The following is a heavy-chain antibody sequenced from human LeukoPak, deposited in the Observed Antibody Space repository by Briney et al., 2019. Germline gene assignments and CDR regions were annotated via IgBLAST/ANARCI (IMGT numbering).Heavy chain of an antibody. CDR1: GDSVSSNSAA. V-gene: IGHV6-1*01. Sequence: SQTLSLTCAISGDSVSSNSAAWNWIRQSPSRGLEWLGRTYYRSKWYNDYAVSVKSRITINPDTSKNQFSLQLNSVTPEDTAVYYCARARVTPLLWFGEIPGDFDYWGQGTLVTVSS. D-gene: IGHD3-10*01. CDR2: TYYRSKWYN. CDR3: ARARVTPLLWFGEIPGDFDY. J-gene: IGHJ4*02.